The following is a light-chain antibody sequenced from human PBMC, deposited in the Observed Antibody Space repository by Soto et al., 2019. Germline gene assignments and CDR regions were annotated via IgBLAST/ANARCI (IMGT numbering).Light chain of an antibody. CDR2: SNN. Sequence: QSVLTQPPSASGTPGQRVTISCSGSSSNIGSNTVNWYQQLPGTAPKLLIYSNNKRPSGVPDRFSGSKSGTSASLAISGLQAEDEADYYCAAWDDSLNFVFGGGTKLTVL. CDR3: AAWDDSLNFV. CDR1: SSNIGSNT. V-gene: IGLV1-44*01. J-gene: IGLJ2*01.